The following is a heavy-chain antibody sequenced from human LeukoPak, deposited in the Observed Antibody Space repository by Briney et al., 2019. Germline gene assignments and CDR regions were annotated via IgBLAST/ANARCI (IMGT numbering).Heavy chain of an antibody. CDR2: IYTSGST. CDR1: GGSISRCY. D-gene: IGHD6-19*01. CDR3: ARYSSGPFDI. J-gene: IGHJ3*02. V-gene: IGHV4-4*09. Sequence: PSETLSLTCTVSGGSISRCYWSWIRQPPGKGLEWIGYIYTSGSTNYNPSLKSRVTISVDTSKNQFSLKLSSVTAADTAVYYCARYSSGPFDIWGQGTMVTVSS.